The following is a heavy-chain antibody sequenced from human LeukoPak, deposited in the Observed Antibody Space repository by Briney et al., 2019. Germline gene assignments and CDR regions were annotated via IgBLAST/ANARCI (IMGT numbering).Heavy chain of an antibody. D-gene: IGHD2-2*01. Sequence: GGSLRLSCAASGFTFSSYWMSWDRQAPGKGLEWVANIKQDGSEKYYVDSVKGRFTISRDNSKNTLYLQMNSLRAEDTAVYYCAKLYHGPAATMDVWGKGTTVTVSS. V-gene: IGHV3-7*01. J-gene: IGHJ6*04. CDR1: GFTFSSYW. CDR2: IKQDGSEK. CDR3: AKLYHGPAATMDV.